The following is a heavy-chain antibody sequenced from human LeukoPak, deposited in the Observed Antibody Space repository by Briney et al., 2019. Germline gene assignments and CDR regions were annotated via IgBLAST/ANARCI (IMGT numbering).Heavy chain of an antibody. V-gene: IGHV4-31*03. Sequence: PSETLSLTCTVSGGSISSGGYYWSWIRQHPGKGLGWIGYIYYSGSTYYNPSLKSRVTTSVDTSKNQFSLKLSSVTAADTAVYYCARAYAGVLWFGELPPDFDYWGQGTLVTVSS. J-gene: IGHJ4*02. D-gene: IGHD3-10*01. CDR1: GGSISSGGYY. CDR2: IYYSGST. CDR3: ARAYAGVLWFGELPPDFDY.